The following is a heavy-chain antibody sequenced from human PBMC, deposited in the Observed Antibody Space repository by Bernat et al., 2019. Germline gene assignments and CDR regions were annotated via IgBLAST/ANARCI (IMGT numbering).Heavy chain of an antibody. Sequence: EVQLVESGGGLVQPGGSLRLSCAASGFTFDDYAMHWVRQAPGKGLEWVSGISWNSGSIGYADSVKGRFTISRDNAKNSLYLQMNSLRAEDTALYYCAKSAAQFYDSSGYWNYWGQGTLVTVSS. CDR3: AKSAAQFYDSSGYWNY. V-gene: IGHV3-9*01. CDR2: ISWNSGSI. CDR1: GFTFDDYA. D-gene: IGHD3-22*01. J-gene: IGHJ4*02.